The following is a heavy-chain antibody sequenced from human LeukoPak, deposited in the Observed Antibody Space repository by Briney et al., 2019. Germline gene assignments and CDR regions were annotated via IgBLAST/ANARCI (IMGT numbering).Heavy chain of an antibody. Sequence: PSETLSLTCTVSGGSITSYYWSWIRQPPGKGLEWIGNIYYSGTTNYNPSLKSRVTISVDTSENQFSLRLSSVTAADTAVYYCARVRPPWYFEYWGQGTLFTVSS. CDR3: ARVRPPWYFEY. CDR1: GGSITSYY. CDR2: IYYSGTT. J-gene: IGHJ4*02. V-gene: IGHV4-59*01.